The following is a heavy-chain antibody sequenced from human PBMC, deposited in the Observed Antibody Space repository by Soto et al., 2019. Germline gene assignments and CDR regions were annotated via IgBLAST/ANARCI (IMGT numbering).Heavy chain of an antibody. CDR2: IYYSGST. V-gene: IGHV4-59*01. J-gene: IGHJ4*02. CDR1: GGSISSYY. D-gene: IGHD3-16*01. CDR3: AREKRGASFDY. Sequence: SETLSLTCTVSGGSISSYYWSWIRQPPGKGLEWIGYIYYSGSTNYNPSLKSRVTISADTSKNQFSLKLSSVTAADTAVYYCAREKRGASFDYWGQGTLVTVSS.